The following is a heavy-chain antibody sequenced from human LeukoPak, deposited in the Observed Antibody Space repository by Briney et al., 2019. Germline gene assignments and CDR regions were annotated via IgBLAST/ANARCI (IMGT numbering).Heavy chain of an antibody. CDR1: GGTFSSYA. V-gene: IGHV1-69*13. CDR3: ATGYYDFWSGYPQEYYYYYMDV. D-gene: IGHD3-3*01. Sequence: SVKVSCEASGGTFSSYAISWVRQAPGQGLEWMGGIIPIFGTANYAQKFQGRVTITADESTSTAYMELSSLRSEDTAVYYCATGYYDFWSGYPQEYYYYYMDVWGKGTTVTVSS. J-gene: IGHJ6*03. CDR2: IIPIFGTA.